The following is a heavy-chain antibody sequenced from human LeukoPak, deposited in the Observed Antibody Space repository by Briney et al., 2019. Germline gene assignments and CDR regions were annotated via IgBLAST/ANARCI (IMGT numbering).Heavy chain of an antibody. D-gene: IGHD2-2*01. CDR2: IYHSGST. Sequence: SETLSLTCTVSGYSISSGYYWGWIRQPPGKGLEWIGTIYHSGSTYYNPPLKSRVTISVDTSKNQFSPKLTSVTAADTAVYYCARVRGYCSSTICYRYYFDYWGQGTLVTVSS. CDR1: GYSISSGYY. J-gene: IGHJ4*02. CDR3: ARVRGYCSSTICYRYYFDY. V-gene: IGHV4-38-2*02.